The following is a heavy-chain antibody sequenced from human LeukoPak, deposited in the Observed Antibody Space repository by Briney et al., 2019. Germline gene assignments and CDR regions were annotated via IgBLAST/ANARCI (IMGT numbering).Heavy chain of an antibody. D-gene: IGHD2-21*01. Sequence: PSETLSLTCAVYGGSFSGYYWSWIRQPPGKGLEWIGEINHSGSTNYNPSLKSRVTISVDTAKNQFSLKLSSVTASDTAVDYCARADNLGIAYYFDYWGQGTRVTVSS. CDR2: INHSGST. CDR1: GGSFSGYY. CDR3: ARADNLGIAYYFDY. V-gene: IGHV4-34*01. J-gene: IGHJ4*02.